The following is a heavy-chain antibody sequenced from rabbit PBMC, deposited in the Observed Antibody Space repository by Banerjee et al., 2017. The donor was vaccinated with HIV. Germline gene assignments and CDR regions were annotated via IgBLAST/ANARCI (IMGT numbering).Heavy chain of an antibody. CDR2: IDIGASGNT. D-gene: IGHD6-1*01. V-gene: IGHV1S40*01. CDR3: VRDHVYRDYGYDL. J-gene: IGHJ4*01. CDR1: GFSFSSGYN. Sequence: QSLEESGGDLVKPGASLTLTCTASGFSFSSGYNMFWVRQAPGKGLEWIACIDIGASGNTYYANWAKGRFTISKTSSTTVTLQMTSLTAADTATYFCVRDHVYRDYGYDLWGPGTLVTVS.